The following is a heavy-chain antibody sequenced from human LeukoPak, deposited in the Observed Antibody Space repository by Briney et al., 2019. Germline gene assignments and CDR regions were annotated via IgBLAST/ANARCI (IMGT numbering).Heavy chain of an antibody. CDR2: IYGSGGT. CDR1: GGSISSYY. V-gene: IGHV4-4*07. J-gene: IGHJ6*03. CDR3: AREGITIFGVVIPYYMDV. Sequence: SETLSLTCTVSGGSISSYYWSWIRQPAGRGLEWIGRIYGSGGTNYNSSLKSRVTMSADTSKNQFSLKLSSVTAADTAVYYCAREGITIFGVVIPYYMDVWGKGTTVTVSS. D-gene: IGHD3-3*01.